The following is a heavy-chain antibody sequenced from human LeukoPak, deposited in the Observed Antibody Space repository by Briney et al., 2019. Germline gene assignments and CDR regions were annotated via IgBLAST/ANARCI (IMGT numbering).Heavy chain of an antibody. Sequence: GGSLRLSCAASGFTFSSYGMHWVRQAPGKGVEWVAVISYDGSNKYYADSVKGRFTISRDNSKNTLYLQMNSLRAEDTAVYYCAKGVRFLEWLEYYFDYWGQGTLVTVSS. CDR2: ISYDGSNK. CDR1: GFTFSSYG. D-gene: IGHD3-3*01. CDR3: AKGVRFLEWLEYYFDY. V-gene: IGHV3-30*18. J-gene: IGHJ4*02.